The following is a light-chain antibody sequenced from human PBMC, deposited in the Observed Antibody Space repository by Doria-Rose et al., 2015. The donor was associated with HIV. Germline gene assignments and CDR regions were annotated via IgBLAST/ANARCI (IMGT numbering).Light chain of an antibody. Sequence: TQSPDPLAVSLGERATINCKSSQTILYSSNNKNYLAWYQHKPGQPPKLLIYWASSRASGVPDRFSGGGSGTDFTLTISSLQAEDVALYYCQQYYNTPNTFGQGTKLEMK. CDR2: WAS. J-gene: IGKJ2*01. V-gene: IGKV4-1*01. CDR1: QTILYSSNNKNY. CDR3: QQYYNTPNT.